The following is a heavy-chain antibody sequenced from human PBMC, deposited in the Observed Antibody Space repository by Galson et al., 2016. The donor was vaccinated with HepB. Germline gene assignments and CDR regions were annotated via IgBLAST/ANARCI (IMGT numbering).Heavy chain of an antibody. CDR1: SYTFSNYG. V-gene: IGHV1-18*01. J-gene: IGHJ4*02. CDR3: ARDAGTGIDY. CDR2: ISGYNGDT. Sequence: SVKVSCKASSYTFSNYGVSWVRQAPGQGLEWLGWISGYNGDTNYAPNFQARFTMTTDTSTNTANMELKNLASDDTAVCYCARDAGTGIDYWGQGTLVTVSS. D-gene: IGHD1-14*01.